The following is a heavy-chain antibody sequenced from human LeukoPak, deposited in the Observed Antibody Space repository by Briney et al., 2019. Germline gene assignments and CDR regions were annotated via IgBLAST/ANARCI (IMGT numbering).Heavy chain of an antibody. D-gene: IGHD2-15*01. CDR3: AREGGGGIDIEPSFDY. CDR1: GYTFTRYF. CDR2: INPSGGST. J-gene: IGHJ4*02. V-gene: IGHV1-46*01. Sequence: ASVKVSCKASGYTFTRYFIHWVRQAPGRGLEWMGTINPSGGSTGYAQKFQGRVTMTRDTSTSAVYMELSSLRSEDTAVYYCAREGGGGIDIEPSFDYWGQGTLVTVSS.